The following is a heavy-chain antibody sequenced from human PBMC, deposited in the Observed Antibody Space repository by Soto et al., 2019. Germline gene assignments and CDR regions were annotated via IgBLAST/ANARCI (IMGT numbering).Heavy chain of an antibody. CDR1: AFTFSDYW. CDR3: ATLQLAGADY. V-gene: IGHV3-74*01. J-gene: IGHJ4*02. CDR2: INTDGSGT. Sequence: EVQLVESGGDLVQPGGSLRLSCAASAFTFSDYWMHWVRQVPGKGLVWVSRINTDGSGTSYADFVKGRFTISRDNAKNTVFLQMNSLSADDTAVYYCATLQLAGADYWGQGTLVTVSS. D-gene: IGHD6-19*01.